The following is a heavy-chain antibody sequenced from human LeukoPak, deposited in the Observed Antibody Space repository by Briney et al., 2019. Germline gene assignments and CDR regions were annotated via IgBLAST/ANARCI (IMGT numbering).Heavy chain of an antibody. CDR2: INHSGST. J-gene: IGHJ4*02. CDR1: GGSFSGYY. D-gene: IGHD5-18*01. CDR3: ARVGVLDTAMPIYYFDY. Sequence: SETLSLTCAVYGGSFSGYYWSWIRQPPGKGLEWIGEINHSGSTNYNPSLKSRVTISVDTSRNQFSLKLSSVTAADTAVYYCARVGVLDTAMPIYYFDYWGQGTLVTVSS. V-gene: IGHV4-34*01.